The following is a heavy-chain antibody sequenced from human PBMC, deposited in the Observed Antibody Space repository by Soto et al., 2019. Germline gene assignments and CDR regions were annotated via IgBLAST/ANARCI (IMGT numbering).Heavy chain of an antibody. CDR3: AKGFYGDHPFDY. V-gene: IGHV3-30*18. D-gene: IGHD4-17*01. Sequence: QVQLVESGGGVVQPGRSLRLSCAASGFTFSSFGMHWVRQAPGKGLEWVAATSYDGNQNFYADSVKGRFTISRDSSKNTVYLQMNSLRAEDMAVYYWAKGFYGDHPFDYWGQGTQVTVSS. J-gene: IGHJ4*01. CDR1: GFTFSSFG. CDR2: TSYDGNQN.